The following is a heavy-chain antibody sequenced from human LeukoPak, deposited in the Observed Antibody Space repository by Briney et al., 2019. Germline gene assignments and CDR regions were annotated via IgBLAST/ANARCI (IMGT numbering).Heavy chain of an antibody. CDR3: ARLLPYDSGD. CDR1: GFTFSSYS. D-gene: IGHD3-22*01. V-gene: IGHV3-48*02. CDR2: ISSSSSSI. J-gene: IGHJ4*02. Sequence: GGSLRLSCAASGFTFSSYSMNWVRQAPGKGLEWVSYISSSSSSIYYADSVKGRFTISRDNAKNSLCLQMNSLRDEDTAVYYCARLLPYDSGDWGQGTLVTVSS.